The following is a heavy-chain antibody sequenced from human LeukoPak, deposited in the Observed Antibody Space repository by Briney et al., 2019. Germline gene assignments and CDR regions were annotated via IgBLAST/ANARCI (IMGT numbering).Heavy chain of an antibody. CDR2: INHSGST. V-gene: IGHV4-34*01. CDR3: ARGAAVAGSYWYFDL. J-gene: IGHJ2*01. CDR1: GGPFSGYY. Sequence: SETLSLTCAVYGGPFSGYYWSWIRQPPGKGLEWIGEINHSGSTNYNPSLKSQVTISVDTSKNQFSLKLSSVTAADTAVYYCARGAAVAGSYWYFDLWGRGTLVTVSS. D-gene: IGHD6-19*01.